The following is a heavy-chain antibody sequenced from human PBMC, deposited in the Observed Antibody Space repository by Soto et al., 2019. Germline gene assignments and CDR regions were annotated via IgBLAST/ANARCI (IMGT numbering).Heavy chain of an antibody. D-gene: IGHD3-16*01. CDR1: GYTFTSYY. Sequence: ASVKVSCKASGYTFTSYYMHWLRQAPGQGLEWMGIINPSGGSAIYAQKFQGRVTMTRDTSASTVYMELSSLRSEDTAVYYCARRTSLSLGYAFDIWGQGTMVTVSS. V-gene: IGHV1-46*01. CDR2: INPSGGSA. CDR3: ARRTSLSLGYAFDI. J-gene: IGHJ3*02.